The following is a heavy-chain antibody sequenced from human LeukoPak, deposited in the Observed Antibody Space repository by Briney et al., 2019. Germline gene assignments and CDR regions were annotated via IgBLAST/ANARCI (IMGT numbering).Heavy chain of an antibody. CDR1: GFIFSAYW. V-gene: IGHV3-7*01. D-gene: IGHD3-9*01. CDR2: INEDGSEK. CDR3: AKDLRYFDWFVDY. J-gene: IGHJ4*02. Sequence: GGSLRLSCAASGFIFSAYWLTWVRQAPGKGLEWVAHINEDGSEKYYVDSVEGRFTISRDNGKNSLYLQMNSLGAEDTAVYYCAKDLRYFDWFVDYWGQGTLVTVSS.